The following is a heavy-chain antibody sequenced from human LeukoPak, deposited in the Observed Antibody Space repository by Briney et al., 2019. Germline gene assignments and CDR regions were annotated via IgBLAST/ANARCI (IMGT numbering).Heavy chain of an antibody. CDR1: GFTFSSYW. Sequence: PGGSLRLSCAASGFTFSSYWMSWVRQAPGKGLEWVANIKQDGSEKYYVDSVKGRFTISRDNAKNSLYLQMNSLRAEDTAVYYCARDLGSASSWYLDYWGQGTLVTVSS. J-gene: IGHJ4*02. V-gene: IGHV3-7*01. CDR3: ARDLGSASSWYLDY. D-gene: IGHD6-13*01. CDR2: IKQDGSEK.